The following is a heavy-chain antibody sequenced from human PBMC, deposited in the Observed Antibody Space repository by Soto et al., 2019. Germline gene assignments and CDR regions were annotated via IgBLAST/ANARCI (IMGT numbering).Heavy chain of an antibody. CDR2: IYQSGVT. CDR1: GDSYSISTYS. Sequence: PSETLSLTCNMSGDSYSISTYSWSWIRQPPGKALQWIGFIYQSGVTYYNPSLKSRATMSIDTAGNQFSLKVSSVTVADTAVYYCARDLDGLHDDTSGPFPRPGWGQGTLVTVSS. CDR3: ARDLDGLHDDTSGPFPRPG. J-gene: IGHJ1*01. V-gene: IGHV4-30-2*05. D-gene: IGHD3-22*01.